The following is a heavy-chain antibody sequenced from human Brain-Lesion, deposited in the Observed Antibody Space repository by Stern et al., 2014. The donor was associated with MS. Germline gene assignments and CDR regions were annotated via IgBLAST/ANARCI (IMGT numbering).Heavy chain of an antibody. V-gene: IGHV4-39*01. CDR2: IYDSGTT. J-gene: IGHJ6*01. D-gene: IGHD1-26*01. CDR3: RSSGTYRRDYYGMDV. Sequence: QVQLQESGPGLVKPSETLSLTCTVSGGSVSSNTFYWGWIRQPPGKGLEWIATIYDSGTTYYTPSLKSRVTISVDPSKNQFSLNLGSVTAADTAVYYCRSSGTYRRDYYGMDVWGQGTTVTVSS. CDR1: GGSVSSNTFY.